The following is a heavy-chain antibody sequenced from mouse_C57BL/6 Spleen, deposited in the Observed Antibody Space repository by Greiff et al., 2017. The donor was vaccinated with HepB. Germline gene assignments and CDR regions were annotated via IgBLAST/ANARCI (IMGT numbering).Heavy chain of an antibody. CDR3: ARDNYDYDGGFAY. CDR1: GYSITSGYY. Sequence: ESGPGLVKPSQSLSLTCSVTGYSITSGYYWNWIRQFPGNKLEWMGYISYDGSNNYNPSLKNRISITRDTSKNQFFLKLNSVTTEDTATYYCARDNYDYDGGFAYWGQGTLVTVSA. CDR2: ISYDGSN. V-gene: IGHV3-6*01. J-gene: IGHJ3*01. D-gene: IGHD2-4*01.